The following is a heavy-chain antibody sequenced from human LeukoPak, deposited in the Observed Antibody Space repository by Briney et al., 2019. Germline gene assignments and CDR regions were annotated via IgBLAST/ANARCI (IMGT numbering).Heavy chain of an antibody. D-gene: IGHD1-26*01. CDR1: GGSISSGGYY. CDR2: IYHSGRA. Sequence: SGTLSLTCTVSGGSISSGGYYWGWVRQHPGRGVEWVGYIYHSGRAYYNPSLKSRVTISVDTSKNQFSLKLTSVTAADTAVYYCARSNGVGATADYWGPGTLVTVSS. J-gene: IGHJ4*02. CDR3: ARSNGVGATADY. V-gene: IGHV4-31*03.